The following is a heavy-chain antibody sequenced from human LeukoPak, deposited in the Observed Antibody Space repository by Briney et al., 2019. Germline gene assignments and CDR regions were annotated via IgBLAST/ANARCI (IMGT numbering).Heavy chain of an antibody. J-gene: IGHJ3*02. D-gene: IGHD6-19*01. V-gene: IGHV3-7*01. Sequence: GGSLRLSCAASGFTFSNYWMNWVRQVPGKGLEWVANIKRDGSEKYYVDSVKGRFTISRDNAKNSLYLQMDSLRAEDTAVYYCAREQYSSGSAFDIWGQGTMVTVSS. CDR3: AREQYSSGSAFDI. CDR1: GFTFSNYW. CDR2: IKRDGSEK.